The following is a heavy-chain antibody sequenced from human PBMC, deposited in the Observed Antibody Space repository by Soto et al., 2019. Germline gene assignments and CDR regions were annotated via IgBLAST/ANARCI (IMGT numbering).Heavy chain of an antibody. J-gene: IGHJ4*02. CDR2: ISGSGGST. V-gene: IGHV3-23*01. CDR1: GFTFSTYA. Sequence: EVQLLESGGGLIQPGGSLRLSCAASGFTFSTYAMSWVRQVPGKGLEYVSSISGSGGSTYYADSVKGRFTISRDNSKTTLYLQMNSLRAEDTAVYYCAKSYQFYDSSAYDYWGQGTLVTVSS. CDR3: AKSYQFYDSSAYDY. D-gene: IGHD3-22*01.